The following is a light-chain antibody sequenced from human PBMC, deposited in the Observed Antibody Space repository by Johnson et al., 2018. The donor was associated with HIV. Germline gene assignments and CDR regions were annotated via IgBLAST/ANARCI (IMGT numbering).Light chain of an antibody. CDR2: ENN. V-gene: IGLV1-51*02. Sequence: QSVLSQPPSVSAAPGQKVTISCSGSTYNIGNNYVSWYQQLPGTAPKLLIYENNKRPSGIPDRFSGSKSGTSATMGITGLQTGDEGDYYCGTWHTSLSGGGVLGTGTKVTGL. CDR1: TYNIGNNY. CDR3: GTWHTSLSGGGV. J-gene: IGLJ1*01.